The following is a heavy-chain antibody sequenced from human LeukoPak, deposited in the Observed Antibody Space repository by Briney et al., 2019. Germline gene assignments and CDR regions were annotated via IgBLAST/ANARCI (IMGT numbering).Heavy chain of an antibody. V-gene: IGHV3-48*01. D-gene: IGHD3-9*01. CDR3: ATSAVAGYYS. J-gene: IGHJ5*02. CDR1: GFTFSSYS. Sequence: GGFLRLSCAGSGFTFSSYSMNWVRQAPGKGLEWVSYISGSSITIYYADSVKGRFTISRDNAKNSLYLQMSSLRAEDTAVYYCATSAVAGYYSWGQGTLVTVSS. CDR2: ISGSSITI.